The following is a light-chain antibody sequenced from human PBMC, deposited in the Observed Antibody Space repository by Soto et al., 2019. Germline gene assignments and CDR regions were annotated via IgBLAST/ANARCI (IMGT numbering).Light chain of an antibody. Sequence: DIQMTQSPSSLSASVGDRVTITCRASQSISNYLNWYQQKPGKAPKFLIYSASSLQSGVPSRFSGSGFGTDFSLTISSLQPGDFATYYCQQSYRLPLTFGGGTKVEIK. CDR1: QSISNY. CDR2: SAS. J-gene: IGKJ4*01. CDR3: QQSYRLPLT. V-gene: IGKV1-39*01.